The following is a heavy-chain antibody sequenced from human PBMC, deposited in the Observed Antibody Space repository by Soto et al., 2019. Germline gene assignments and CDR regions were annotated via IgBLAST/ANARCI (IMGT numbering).Heavy chain of an antibody. Sequence: QVQLVQSGADLKKPGASVKVSCKASGYTFTDYYMHWVRQAPGQGLEWMGWINPNTGGTSYAQKFEGWVTMTRDTSISTAYMEVRRLTSDDTAVYYCARGSPTTTPFDYWGQGTLVTVSS. D-gene: IGHD1-1*01. V-gene: IGHV1-2*04. J-gene: IGHJ4*02. CDR2: INPNTGGT. CDR3: ARGSPTTTPFDY. CDR1: GYTFTDYY.